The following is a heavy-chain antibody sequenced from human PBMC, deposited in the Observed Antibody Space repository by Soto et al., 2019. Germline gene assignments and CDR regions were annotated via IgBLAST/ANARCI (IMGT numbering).Heavy chain of an antibody. J-gene: IGHJ6*02. Sequence: ASVKVSCKVSGYTLTELSMHWVRQAPGKGLEWMGGFDPEDGETIYAQKFQGRVTMTEDTSTDTAYMELSSLRSEDTAVYYCATGPYSSSWYGYYYYYGMDVWGQGTTVTVSS. V-gene: IGHV1-24*01. CDR2: FDPEDGET. CDR3: ATGPYSSSWYGYYYYYGMDV. CDR1: GYTLTELS. D-gene: IGHD6-13*01.